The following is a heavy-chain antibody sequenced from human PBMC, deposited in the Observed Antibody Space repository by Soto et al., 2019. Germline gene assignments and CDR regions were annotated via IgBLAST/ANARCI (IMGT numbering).Heavy chain of an antibody. CDR1: GFTFSSYG. V-gene: IGHV3-30*18. Sequence: GSLRLSCAASGFTFSSYGMHWVRQAPGKGLEWVAVISYDGSNKYYADSVKGRFTISRDNSKNTLYLQMNSLRAEDTAVYYCAKDPMQNQGRKIAARPTSRPDYWGQGTLVTVS. D-gene: IGHD6-6*01. CDR2: ISYDGSNK. J-gene: IGHJ4*02. CDR3: AKDPMQNQGRKIAARPTSRPDY.